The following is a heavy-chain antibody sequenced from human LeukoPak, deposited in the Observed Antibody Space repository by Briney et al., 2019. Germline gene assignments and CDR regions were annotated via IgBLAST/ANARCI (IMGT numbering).Heavy chain of an antibody. Sequence: SETLSLTCTVSGGSITISSYYWGWIRQPPGKGLEWIGYIYYSGSTNYNASLKSRVTISVDTSKNQFSLKLSSVTAADTAVYYCARDRPSSGWPTPFDYWGQGTLVTVSS. V-gene: IGHV4-61*01. CDR3: ARDRPSSGWPTPFDY. J-gene: IGHJ4*02. D-gene: IGHD6-19*01. CDR1: GGSITISSYY. CDR2: IYYSGST.